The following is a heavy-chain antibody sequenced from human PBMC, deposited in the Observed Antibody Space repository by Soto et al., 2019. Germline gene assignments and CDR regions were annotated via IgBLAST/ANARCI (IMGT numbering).Heavy chain of an antibody. Sequence: QVQLQESGPGLVKPSQTLSLTCTVSGGSISSGGYYWSWIRQHPGKGLEWIGYIYYSGSTYYNPSLKSRVTISVDTSKNQFSLKLSSVTAADTAVYYCARGFYDILTGYYLPWFDPWGQGTLVTVSS. CDR2: IYYSGST. CDR3: ARGFYDILTGYYLPWFDP. V-gene: IGHV4-31*03. CDR1: GGSISSGGYY. D-gene: IGHD3-9*01. J-gene: IGHJ5*02.